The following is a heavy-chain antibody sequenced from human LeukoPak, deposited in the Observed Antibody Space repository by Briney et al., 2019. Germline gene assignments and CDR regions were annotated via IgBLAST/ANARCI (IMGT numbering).Heavy chain of an antibody. CDR1: GGSVSSSNW. V-gene: IGHV4-4*02. CDR3: ARDGGLTIVRGVVDL. CDR2: IFHTGHT. D-gene: IGHD3-10*01. J-gene: IGHJ5*02. Sequence: SETLSLTCTVSGGSVSSSNWWTWIRQTPGKGLEWIGEIFHTGHTNYNPSLKSQVTISVDKSSNHFSLNLNSVTAADTAVYYCARDGGLTIVRGVVDLWGQGTLVTVSS.